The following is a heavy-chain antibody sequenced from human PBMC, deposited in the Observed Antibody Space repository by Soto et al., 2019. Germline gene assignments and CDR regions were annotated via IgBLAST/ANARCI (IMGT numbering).Heavy chain of an antibody. J-gene: IGHJ5*02. CDR2: IIPIFGTA. D-gene: IGHD6-19*01. V-gene: IGHV1-69*13. CDR3: ARDSDGIAVANNWFDP. Sequence: ASVKVSCKASGGTFSSYAISWVRQAPGQGLEWMGGIIPIFGTANYAQKFQGRVTITADESTSTAYMELSSLRSEDTAVYYCARDSDGIAVANNWFDPWGQGTLVTVSS. CDR1: GGTFSSYA.